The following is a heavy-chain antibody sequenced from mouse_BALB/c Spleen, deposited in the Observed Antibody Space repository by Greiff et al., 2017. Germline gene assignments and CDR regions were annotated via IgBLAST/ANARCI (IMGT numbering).Heavy chain of an antibody. V-gene: IGHV5-4*02. CDR3: ARGRYWFAY. J-gene: IGHJ3*01. CDR1: GFTFSDYY. Sequence: EVKVVESGGGLVKPGGSLKLSCAASGFTFSDYYMYWVRQTPEKRLEWVATISDGGSYTYYPDSVKGRFTISRDNAKNNLYLQMSSLKSEDTAMYYCARGRYWFAYWGQGTLVTVSA. CDR2: ISDGGSYT.